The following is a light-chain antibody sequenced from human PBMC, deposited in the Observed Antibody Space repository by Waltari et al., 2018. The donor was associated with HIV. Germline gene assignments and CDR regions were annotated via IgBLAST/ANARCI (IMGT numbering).Light chain of an antibody. CDR2: EVR. Sequence: QSALTQPASVSGSPGQSITISCTGPSRTIGTYNLVSWHQQHPGKAPKTLIYEVRQRPSGVSNRFSGSKSGNTASLTISGLQAEDEADYYCCSYAGSSTLVFGGGTKVTVL. CDR3: CSYAGSSTLV. V-gene: IGLV2-23*02. J-gene: IGLJ3*02. CDR1: SRTIGTYNL.